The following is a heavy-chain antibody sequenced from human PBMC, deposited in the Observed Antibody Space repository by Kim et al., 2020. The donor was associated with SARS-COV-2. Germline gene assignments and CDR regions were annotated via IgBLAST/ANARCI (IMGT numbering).Heavy chain of an antibody. V-gene: IGHV4-31*03. Sequence: SETLSLTCTVSGGSISSGGYYWSWIRQHPGKGLEWIGYIYYSGSTYYNPSLKSRVTISVDTSKNQFSLKLSSVTAADTAVYYCARDPARAGGWFDPWGQGTLVTVSS. CDR1: GGSISSGGYY. CDR3: ARDPARAGGWFDP. CDR2: IYYSGST. D-gene: IGHD3-16*01. J-gene: IGHJ5*02.